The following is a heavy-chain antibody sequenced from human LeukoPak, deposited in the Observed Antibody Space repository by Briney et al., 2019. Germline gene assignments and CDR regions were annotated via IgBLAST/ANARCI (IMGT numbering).Heavy chain of an antibody. CDR1: GFSISNSA. Sequence: SGGSLRLSCAASGFSISNSAMSWVRQAPGKGLEWVSLIIASGGSTFCADSVKGRFTISRDNSKNTLFLQMNSLRAEDTAVYYCAKGAYDYIEMGYFDYWGQGTLVTVSS. D-gene: IGHD5-12*01. V-gene: IGHV3-23*01. J-gene: IGHJ4*02. CDR2: IIASGGST. CDR3: AKGAYDYIEMGYFDY.